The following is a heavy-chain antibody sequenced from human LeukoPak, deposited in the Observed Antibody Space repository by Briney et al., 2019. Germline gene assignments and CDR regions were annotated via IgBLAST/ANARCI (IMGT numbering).Heavy chain of an antibody. V-gene: IGHV1-18*01. CDR3: AGGSTGTDYYYYGMDV. CDR1: GYTFTSYG. CDR2: ISAYNGNT. J-gene: IGHJ6*02. D-gene: IGHD1-1*01. Sequence: SVKVSCKASGYTFTSYGISWVRQAPGQGLEWMGWISAYNGNTNYAQKLQGRVTMTTDTSTSTAYMELRSLRSDDTAVYYCAGGSTGTDYYYYGMDVWGQGTTVTVSS.